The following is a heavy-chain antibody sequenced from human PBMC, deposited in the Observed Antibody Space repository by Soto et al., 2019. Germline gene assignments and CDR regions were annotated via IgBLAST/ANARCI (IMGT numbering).Heavy chain of an antibody. D-gene: IGHD2-15*01. J-gene: IGHJ3*02. Sequence: QVQLVQSGAEVKKPGASVKVSCKASGYTFTSYGISWVRQAPGQGLEWMGWISAYNGNTNYAQKLQGRVTMTTDTSTSTAYMERRSLRSDDTAVYYFAGESAGGLEDDAFDIWGQGKMGTGSS. CDR3: AGESAGGLEDDAFDI. CDR2: ISAYNGNT. V-gene: IGHV1-18*01. CDR1: GYTFTSYG.